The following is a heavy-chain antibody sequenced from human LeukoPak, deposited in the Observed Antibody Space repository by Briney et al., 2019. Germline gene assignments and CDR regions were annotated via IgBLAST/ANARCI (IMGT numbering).Heavy chain of an antibody. CDR3: ARSRFDFWSGYYEY. J-gene: IGHJ4*02. V-gene: IGHV1-18*01. D-gene: IGHD3-3*01. CDR2: ISAYNGNT. CDR1: GYTFTSYG. Sequence: ASVKVSCKASGYTFTSYGISWVRQAPGQGLEWMGWISAYNGNTNYAQKLQGRVTMTTDTSTSTAYMELRSLRSDDTAVYYCARSRFDFWSGYYEYWGQGTLVTVSS.